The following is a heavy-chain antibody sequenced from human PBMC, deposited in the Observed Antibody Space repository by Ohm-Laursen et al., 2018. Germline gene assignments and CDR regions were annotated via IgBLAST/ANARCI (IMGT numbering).Heavy chain of an antibody. J-gene: IGHJ6*02. CDR3: AKGSHYYGMDV. Sequence: SLRLSCAASGFTFSSYGMHWVRQAPGKGLEWVAVIWYDGSNKYYADSVKGRFTISRDNSENTLYLQMNSLRAKDTAVYYCAKGSHYYGMDVWGQGTTVTVSS. CDR1: GFTFSSYG. V-gene: IGHV3-33*06. CDR2: IWYDGSNK.